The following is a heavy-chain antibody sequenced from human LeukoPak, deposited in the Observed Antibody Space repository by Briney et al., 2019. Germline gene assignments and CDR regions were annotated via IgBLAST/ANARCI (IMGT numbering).Heavy chain of an antibody. Sequence: GGSLRLSCAASGFTFSSYSMNWVRQAPGKGLEWVSSISSSSSYIYYADSVKGRFTISRDNAKNSLYLQMNSLRAEDTAVYYCARTDPLMAGKWLRWCYFDYWGQGTLVTVSS. CDR1: GFTFSSYS. D-gene: IGHD5-12*01. CDR3: ARTDPLMAGKWLRWCYFDY. J-gene: IGHJ4*02. V-gene: IGHV3-21*01. CDR2: ISSSSSYI.